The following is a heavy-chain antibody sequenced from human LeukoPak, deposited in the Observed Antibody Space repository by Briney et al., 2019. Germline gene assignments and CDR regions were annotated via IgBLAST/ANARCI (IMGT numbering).Heavy chain of an antibody. V-gene: IGHV1-69*13. J-gene: IGHJ4*02. CDR2: IIPIFGTA. CDR1: GGTFSSYA. Sequence: SVKVSCKASGGTFSSYAISWVRQAPGQGLEWMGGIIPIFGTANYAQKFQGRVTITADESTSTAYMELRSLRSDDTAVYYCARAQDIVVVPAATKNLDYWGQGTLVTVSS. CDR3: ARAQDIVVVPAATKNLDY. D-gene: IGHD2-2*01.